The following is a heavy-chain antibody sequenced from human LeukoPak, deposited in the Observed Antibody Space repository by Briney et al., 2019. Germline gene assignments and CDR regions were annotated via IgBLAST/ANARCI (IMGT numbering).Heavy chain of an antibody. CDR3: ARGYCSGGSCWYFDY. Sequence: GGSLRLSCTASEFTFNSYGMHWVRQAPGKGLEWVAFIRFDGSDEHYADSVKGRFTISRDNSKNTLYLQMNSLRAEDTALYYCARGYCSGGSCWYFDYWGQGTQATVSS. D-gene: IGHD2-15*01. V-gene: IGHV3-30*02. CDR1: EFTFNSYG. J-gene: IGHJ4*02. CDR2: IRFDGSDE.